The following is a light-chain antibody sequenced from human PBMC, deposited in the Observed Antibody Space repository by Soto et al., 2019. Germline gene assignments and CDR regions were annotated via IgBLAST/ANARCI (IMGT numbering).Light chain of an antibody. CDR2: AAS. CDR1: QGIKKY. Sequence: DIQMTQSPSSLSASLGDRVTITCRASQGIKKYVAWYQQKPGKVPKLLIYAASSLQSGVPSRFSGSGSGTDFTLTISSLQPEDVATYYCQKYDTVPWAFGQGTKV. J-gene: IGKJ1*01. CDR3: QKYDTVPWA. V-gene: IGKV1-27*01.